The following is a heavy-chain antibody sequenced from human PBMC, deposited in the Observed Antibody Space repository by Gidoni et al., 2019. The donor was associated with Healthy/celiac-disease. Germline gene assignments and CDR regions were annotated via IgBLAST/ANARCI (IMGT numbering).Heavy chain of an antibody. Sequence: QVQQVQAGAAVKKPGSSVKVSCKAAGGTVSSYAISWVRQAPGQGLEWMGGIIPIFGTAHSAQKFQGRVPITADESTSTSYMELSSLRSEDTAVYYCARGGGYDFDYYYYGMDVWGQGTTVTVSS. V-gene: IGHV1-69*01. D-gene: IGHD5-12*01. CDR1: GGTVSSYA. CDR3: ARGGGYDFDYYYYGMDV. CDR2: IIPIFGTA. J-gene: IGHJ6*02.